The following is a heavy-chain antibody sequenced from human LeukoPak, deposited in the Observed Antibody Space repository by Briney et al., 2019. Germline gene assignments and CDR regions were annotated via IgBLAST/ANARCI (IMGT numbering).Heavy chain of an antibody. D-gene: IGHD4-17*01. J-gene: IGHJ3*02. V-gene: IGHV4-39*07. Sequence: SETLSLTCTVSGGSISSSSYYWGCIRQPPGKGLEWIGIIYYSGSTYYNPSLKSRVSISLDTSKNQFSLKLSSVTAADTAVYYCARDPYGDIDAFDIWGQGTMVTVSS. CDR1: GGSISSSSYY. CDR3: ARDPYGDIDAFDI. CDR2: IYYSGST.